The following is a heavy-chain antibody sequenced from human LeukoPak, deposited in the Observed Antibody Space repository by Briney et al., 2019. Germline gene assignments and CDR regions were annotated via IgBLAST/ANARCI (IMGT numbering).Heavy chain of an antibody. J-gene: IGHJ5*02. Sequence: GGSLRLSCGDSGFTLSKYWMHWVRQVPGKGLTWVSRINRDGSRIDHAGSVKGRFTISRDNAKNTLYLQMNSPRPEDTAVYYCVRDFVGPDDLWGQGTLVTVSS. CDR3: VRDFVGPDDL. V-gene: IGHV3-74*01. CDR2: INRDGSRI. D-gene: IGHD1-26*01. CDR1: GFTLSKYW.